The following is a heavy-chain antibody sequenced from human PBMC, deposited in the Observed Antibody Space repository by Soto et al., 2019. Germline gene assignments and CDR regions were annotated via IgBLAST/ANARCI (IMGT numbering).Heavy chain of an antibody. CDR1: GYTFSRYG. J-gene: IGHJ5*02. D-gene: IGHD2-21*01. V-gene: IGHV1-18*01. Sequence: GASVKVSCKSSGYTFSRYGSMWVRQAPGQGLEWMGWISAYNGNTKSAEKLRGRLTMTTDASTTTAYMELRSLRSDDTAIYYCARDQGFRVVINSNWFDPWGQGTLVTVSS. CDR2: ISAYNGNT. CDR3: ARDQGFRVVINSNWFDP.